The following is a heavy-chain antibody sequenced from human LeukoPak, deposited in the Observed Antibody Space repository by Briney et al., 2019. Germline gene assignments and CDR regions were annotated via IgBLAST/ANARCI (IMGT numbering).Heavy chain of an antibody. CDR3: ARILAYSSSWPVHWKLPYYYYYMDV. J-gene: IGHJ6*03. V-gene: IGHV1-8*01. Sequence: ASVKVSCKASGYTFTSYDINWVRQATGQGLEWMGWMNPNSGNTGYAQKFQGRVTMTRNTSISTAYMELSSLRSEDTAVYYCARILAYSSSWPVHWKLPYYYYYMDVWGKGTTVTISS. CDR2: MNPNSGNT. D-gene: IGHD6-13*01. CDR1: GYTFTSYD.